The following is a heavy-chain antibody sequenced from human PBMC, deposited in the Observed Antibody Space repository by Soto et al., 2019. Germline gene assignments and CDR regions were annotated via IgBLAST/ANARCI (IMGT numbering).Heavy chain of an antibody. CDR3: ARQDCSGGSCYVVDWFDP. Sequence: SETLSLTCTVSGGSISSTSYYWGWIRQPPGKGLEWIGSIYYSGSTYYNPSLKSQVTISVDTSKNQFSLKLSSVTAADTAVYYCARQDCSGGSCYVVDWFDPWGQGTLVTVSS. D-gene: IGHD2-15*01. V-gene: IGHV4-39*01. CDR1: GGSISSTSYY. J-gene: IGHJ5*02. CDR2: IYYSGST.